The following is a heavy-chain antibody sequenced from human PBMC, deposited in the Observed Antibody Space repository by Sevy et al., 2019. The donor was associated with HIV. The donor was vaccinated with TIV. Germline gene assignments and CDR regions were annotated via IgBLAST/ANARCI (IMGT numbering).Heavy chain of an antibody. D-gene: IGHD2-15*01. CDR1: GYTFTSYR. J-gene: IGHJ4*02. CDR2: ISAHNGDT. V-gene: IGHV1-18*01. CDR3: ARAYCSGGSCYSLAY. Sequence: ASVKVSCKASGYTFTSYRVSWVRQAPGQGLEWMGWISAHNGDTHNAQKFQGRVTMTTDTPTSTAYMDLRSLGSDDTAVYYCARAYCSGGSCYSLAYWGQGTLVTVSS.